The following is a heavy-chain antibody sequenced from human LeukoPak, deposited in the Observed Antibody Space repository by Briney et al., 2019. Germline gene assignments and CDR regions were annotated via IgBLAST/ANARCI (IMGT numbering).Heavy chain of an antibody. Sequence: GGSLRLSCAASGFTVSSNYMSWVRQAPGKGLEWVSFIRYDGSNKYYADSVKGRFTLSRDNSKNTLYLQMNSLRAEDTALYYCAKGYGWEASYYYYMDGWGKGTTVTISS. J-gene: IGHJ6*03. CDR1: GFTVSSNY. CDR3: AKGYGWEASYYYYMDG. CDR2: IRYDGSNK. D-gene: IGHD1-26*01. V-gene: IGHV3-30*02.